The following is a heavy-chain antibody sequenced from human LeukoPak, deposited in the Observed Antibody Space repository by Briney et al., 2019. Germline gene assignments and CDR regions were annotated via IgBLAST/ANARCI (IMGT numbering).Heavy chain of an antibody. CDR3: ARDQVD. Sequence: SETLSLTCTVSGGSISSYYWSWIRQPPGKGLEWIGYIYYSGSTNYNPSPKSRVTISVDTSKNQFSLKLSSVTAADTAVYYCARDQVDWGQGTLVTVSS. CDR1: GGSISSYY. CDR2: IYYSGST. J-gene: IGHJ4*02. V-gene: IGHV4-59*01.